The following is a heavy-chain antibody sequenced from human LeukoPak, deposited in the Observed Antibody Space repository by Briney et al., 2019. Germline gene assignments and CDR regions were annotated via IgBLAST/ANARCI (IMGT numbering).Heavy chain of an antibody. Sequence: SVKVSCKASGGTFSSYAISWVRQAPGQGLEWMGRIIPILGIANYAQKFQGRVTITADKSTGTAYMELSSLRSEDTAVYYCARDSSSSFDYWGQGTLVTVSS. CDR3: ARDSSSSFDY. CDR2: IIPILGIA. D-gene: IGHD6-6*01. J-gene: IGHJ4*02. V-gene: IGHV1-69*04. CDR1: GGTFSSYA.